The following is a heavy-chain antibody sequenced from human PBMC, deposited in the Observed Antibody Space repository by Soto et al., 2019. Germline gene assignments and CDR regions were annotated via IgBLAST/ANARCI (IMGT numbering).Heavy chain of an antibody. D-gene: IGHD3-10*01. CDR2: ISSSGSTI. CDR3: ARDGRYYYGSGSYPHDAFDI. Sequence: PGGSLRLSCAASGFTFSDYYMSWIRQAPGKGLEWVSYISSSGSTIYYADSVKGRFTISRDNAKNSLYLQMNSLRAEDTAVYYCARDGRYYYGSGSYPHDAFDIWGQGTMVTVSS. V-gene: IGHV3-11*01. CDR1: GFTFSDYY. J-gene: IGHJ3*02.